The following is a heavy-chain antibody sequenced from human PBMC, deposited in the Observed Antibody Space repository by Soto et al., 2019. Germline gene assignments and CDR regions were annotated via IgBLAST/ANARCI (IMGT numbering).Heavy chain of an antibody. CDR1: GGSISYEYYH. Sequence: QVQLQQSGPGLVKPSQTLSLTCTVSGGSISYEYYHWTWIRQSLGKGLEWIGYIHYSGSIIYNPSFKSRVTISVDTSKNQFSLQLSSVTAADTAVYFCAREDDGGDRDYYGLDVWGQGTTVTVSS. J-gene: IGHJ6*02. CDR2: IHYSGSI. D-gene: IGHD2-21*02. V-gene: IGHV4-30-4*08. CDR3: AREDDGGDRDYYGLDV.